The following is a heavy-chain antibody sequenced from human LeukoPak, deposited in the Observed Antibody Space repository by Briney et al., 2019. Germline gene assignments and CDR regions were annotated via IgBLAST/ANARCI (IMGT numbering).Heavy chain of an antibody. J-gene: IGHJ4*02. CDR2: ISSSSSYI. D-gene: IGHD5-18*01. CDR1: GFPFYKNS. Sequence: PGGSVRVCCAASGFPFYKNSMNWVRQAPGKELEWVSSISSSSSYIYYADSVKGRFTISRDNAKNSLYLQMNSLRAEDTAVYYCARGGTAMVNWFSAYWGQGTLVTVSS. V-gene: IGHV3-21*01. CDR3: ARGGTAMVNWFSAY.